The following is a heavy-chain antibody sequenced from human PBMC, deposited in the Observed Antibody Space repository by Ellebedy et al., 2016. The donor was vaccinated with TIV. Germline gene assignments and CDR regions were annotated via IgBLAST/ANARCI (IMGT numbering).Heavy chain of an antibody. J-gene: IGHJ4*02. CDR3: ARDPGIAEPGTVPPNIAFDL. Sequence: GESLKISCAASGFNVRSSYMSWIRQAPGKGLEWVSYISSSSSYTNYAGSVKGRFTISRDNSKNTLYLQMNSLGVEDTAVYHCARDPGIAEPGTVPPNIAFDLWGQGALVTVSS. D-gene: IGHD6-19*01. V-gene: IGHV3-11*06. CDR2: ISSSSSYT. CDR1: GFNVRSSY.